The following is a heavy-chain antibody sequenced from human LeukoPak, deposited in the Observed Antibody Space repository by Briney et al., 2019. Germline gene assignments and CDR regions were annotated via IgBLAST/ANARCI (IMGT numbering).Heavy chain of an antibody. Sequence: GGSLRLSCAASGFTFSSYSMNWVRQAPGKGLEWVSYISSSSSTIYYADSVKGRFTISRDNAKNSLYLQMNSLRAEDTAVYYCARGVTWDYWGQGTLVTVSS. CDR3: ARGVTWDY. CDR2: ISSSSSTI. V-gene: IGHV3-48*01. J-gene: IGHJ4*02. D-gene: IGHD3-10*01. CDR1: GFTFSSYS.